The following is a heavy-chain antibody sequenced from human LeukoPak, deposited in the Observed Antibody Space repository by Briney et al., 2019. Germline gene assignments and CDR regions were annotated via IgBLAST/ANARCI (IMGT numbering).Heavy chain of an antibody. CDR2: IYTSGST. Sequence: SETLSPTCTVSGGSISSYYWSWIRQPAGKGLEWIGRIYTSGSTNYNPSLKSRVTMSVDTSKNQFSLKLSSVTAADTAVYYCASYDILTGYSYWGQGTLVTVSS. CDR3: ASYDILTGYSY. J-gene: IGHJ4*02. D-gene: IGHD3-9*01. V-gene: IGHV4-4*07. CDR1: GGSISSYY.